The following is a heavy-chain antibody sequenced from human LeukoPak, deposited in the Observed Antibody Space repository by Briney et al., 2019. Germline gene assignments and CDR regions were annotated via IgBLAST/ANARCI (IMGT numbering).Heavy chain of an antibody. D-gene: IGHD2-2*01. Sequence: SQTLSLTCAVSGGSISSGGYSWSWIRQPPGKGLEWIGYTYHSGSTYYNPSLKSRVTISVDRSKNQFSLKLSSVTAADTAVYYCARSGGPDLGYCSSTSCFGLDPWGQGTLVTVSS. CDR2: TYHSGST. J-gene: IGHJ5*02. V-gene: IGHV4-30-2*01. CDR3: ARSGGPDLGYCSSTSCFGLDP. CDR1: GGSISSGGYS.